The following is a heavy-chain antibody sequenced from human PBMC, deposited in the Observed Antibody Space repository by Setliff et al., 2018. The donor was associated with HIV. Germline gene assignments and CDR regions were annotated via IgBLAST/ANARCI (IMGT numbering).Heavy chain of an antibody. CDR3: ARVPRITTLRNAFDI. V-gene: IGHV4-31*03. J-gene: IGHJ3*02. CDR2: IYYIGNT. CDR1: GGSISGGGYY. Sequence: SETLSLTCTVSGGSISGGGYYWSWIRQHPEKGLDWIGNIYYIGNTDYNPSLKSRVTISIDTSKNQFSLKLSSVTAADTAIYYCARVPRITTLRNAFDIWGQGTMVTVSS. D-gene: IGHD3-3*01.